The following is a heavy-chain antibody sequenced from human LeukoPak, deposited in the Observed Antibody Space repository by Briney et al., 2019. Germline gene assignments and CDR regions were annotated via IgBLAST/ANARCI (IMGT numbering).Heavy chain of an antibody. CDR3: ARDYCSGGSCYSLY. J-gene: IGHJ4*02. V-gene: IGHV4-34*01. CDR2: INHSGST. D-gene: IGHD2-15*01. Sequence: SETLSLTCAVYGGSFSGYYWSWIRQPPGKGLEGIGEINHSGSTNYNPSLKSRVTISVDTSKNQFSMKLSSVTAADTAVYYCARDYCSGGSCYSLYWGQGTLVTVSS. CDR1: GGSFSGYY.